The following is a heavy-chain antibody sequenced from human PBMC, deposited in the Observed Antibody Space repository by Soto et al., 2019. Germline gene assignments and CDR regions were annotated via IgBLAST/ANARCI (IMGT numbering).Heavy chain of an antibody. CDR1: GFIFSNYG. Sequence: PGWSLRLSCVGSGFIFSNYGMHWVRQAPGKGLDWVAFISYGGSDRLYADSVKGRFTISRDNSKSTLFLHMNRPKAEDTAIYFCAIFRVADSSLDHWGQGTGVTVSS. D-gene: IGHD3-3*01. CDR2: ISYGGSDR. CDR3: AIFRVADSSLDH. J-gene: IGHJ4*02. V-gene: IGHV3-30*03.